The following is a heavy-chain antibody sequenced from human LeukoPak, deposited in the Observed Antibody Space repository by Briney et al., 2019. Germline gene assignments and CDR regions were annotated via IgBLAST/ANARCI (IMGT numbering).Heavy chain of an antibody. D-gene: IGHD6-19*01. CDR1: GITFSNYW. CDR3: ARAHGYSSGSFDY. V-gene: IGHV3-7*04. J-gene: IGHJ4*02. Sequence: PGGSLRLSCAASGITFSNYWMSWVRQAPETGLEWVANINKDGSEQYYVGSVRGRFTISRDNAKNSLFLQMNSLRVEDTAVYYCARAHGYSSGSFDYWGQGTLVTVSS. CDR2: INKDGSEQ.